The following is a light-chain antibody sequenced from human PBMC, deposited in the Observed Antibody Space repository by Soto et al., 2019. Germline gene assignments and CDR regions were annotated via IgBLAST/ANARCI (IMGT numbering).Light chain of an antibody. CDR2: GPS. CDR3: QQYNDWPRT. CDR1: QLFSSN. V-gene: IGKV3-15*01. J-gene: IGKJ5*01. Sequence: EIVMTQSPATLSVSPGESVTLSCRASQLFSSNLAWYQRRPGQAPRLLIYGPSTRATGVPPRFSGSASGTEFTLTISSLQSEDFGVYYCQQYNDWPRTFGQGTRLEI.